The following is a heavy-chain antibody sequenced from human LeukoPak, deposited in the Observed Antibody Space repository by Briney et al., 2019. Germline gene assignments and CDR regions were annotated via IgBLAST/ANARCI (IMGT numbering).Heavy chain of an antibody. CDR1: GFTFSSYA. V-gene: IGHV3-30*18. Sequence: PGGSLRLSCAASGFTFSSYAMSWVRQAPGKGLEWVAVISYDGSNKYYADSVKGRFTISRDNSKNTLYLQMNSLRAEDTAVYYCAKNQFQLLPYGMDVWGQGTTVTVSS. CDR2: ISYDGSNK. J-gene: IGHJ6*02. CDR3: AKNQFQLLPYGMDV. D-gene: IGHD3-22*01.